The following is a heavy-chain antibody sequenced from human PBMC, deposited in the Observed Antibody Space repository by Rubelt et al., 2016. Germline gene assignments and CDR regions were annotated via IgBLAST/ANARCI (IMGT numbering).Heavy chain of an antibody. CDR3: VKDANWGFHY. CDR1: GFTFSNYG. CDR2: MHYDGNK. V-gene: IGHV3-30*02. J-gene: IGHJ4*02. D-gene: IGHD7-27*01. Sequence: QVQLVESGGGVVQPGGSLRLSCAASGFTFSNYGMHWVRQAPNKGLEWVTFMHYDGNKYYADSVQGRFTISRDNSKNTLYLQMNRLRTEDTAMYHCVKDANWGFHYWGRGTLVPVSS.